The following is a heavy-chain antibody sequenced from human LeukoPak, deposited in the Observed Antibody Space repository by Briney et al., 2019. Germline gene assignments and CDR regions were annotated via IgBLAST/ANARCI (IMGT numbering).Heavy chain of an antibody. Sequence: SETLSLTCQVYGGSFSGYYWSWIRQPPGKGLEWIGEINHGGSTNYNPSLKSRVTISVDTSKNQFSLKLSSVTAADTAVYYCARRGVVPAARRQFDYWGQGTLVTVSS. V-gene: IGHV4-34*01. J-gene: IGHJ4*02. D-gene: IGHD2-2*01. CDR1: GGSFSGYY. CDR3: ARRGVVPAARRQFDY. CDR2: INHGGST.